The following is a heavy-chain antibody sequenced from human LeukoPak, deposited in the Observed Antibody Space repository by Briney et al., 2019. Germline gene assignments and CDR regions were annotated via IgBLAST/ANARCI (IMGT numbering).Heavy chain of an antibody. D-gene: IGHD5-18*01. CDR1: GFTFSSYA. CDR2: ITRSGTNT. Sequence: GGSLRLSCAASGFTFSSYALNWVRQAPGRGLEWVSTITRSGTNTYSAVSVKGRFTISRDNSKNTLYLQMNSLRAEDTAVYYCARIHLDTNMASDFWGQGTLVTVSS. J-gene: IGHJ4*02. V-gene: IGHV3-23*01. CDR3: ARIHLDTNMASDF.